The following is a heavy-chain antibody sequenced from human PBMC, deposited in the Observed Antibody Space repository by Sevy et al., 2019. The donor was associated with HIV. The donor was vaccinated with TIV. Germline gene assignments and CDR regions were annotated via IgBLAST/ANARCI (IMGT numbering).Heavy chain of an antibody. V-gene: IGHV3-49*04. CDR3: TSVGGAADWGRDG. CDR2: IRGKRNGETK. CDR1: GFIFGDYT. D-gene: IGHD3-16*01. J-gene: IGHJ6*02. Sequence: GESLKISCSPSGFIFGDYTVSWVRQAPGKGLEWIAFIRGKRNGETKEYAASVRGRFTISRDDSKSIAYLQMNSLKTGVTAVDYCTSVGGAADWGRDGWGQGTTVTVSS.